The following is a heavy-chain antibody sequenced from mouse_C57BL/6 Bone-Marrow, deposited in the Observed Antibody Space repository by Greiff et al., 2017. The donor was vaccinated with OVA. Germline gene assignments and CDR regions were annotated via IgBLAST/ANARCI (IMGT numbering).Heavy chain of an antibody. D-gene: IGHD2-3*01. CDR3: ARDGYYVDYAMDY. Sequence: QVQLQQPGAELVKPGASVKLSCKASGYTFTSYWITWVKQRPGQGLEWIGDIYPGSGSTNYNEKFKSKATLTVATSSSTAYMQLSSLTSEDSAVYYCARDGYYVDYAMDYWGQGTSVTVSS. CDR2: IYPGSGST. J-gene: IGHJ4*01. V-gene: IGHV1-55*01. CDR1: GYTFTSYW.